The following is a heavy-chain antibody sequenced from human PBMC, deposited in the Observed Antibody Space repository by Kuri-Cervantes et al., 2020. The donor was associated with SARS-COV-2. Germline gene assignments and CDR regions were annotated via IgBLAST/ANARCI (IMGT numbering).Heavy chain of an antibody. V-gene: IGHV1-18*01. CDR3: ARRSSSWYYYYYGMDV. D-gene: IGHD6-13*01. J-gene: IGHJ6*02. Sequence: ASVKVSCKASGYTFTSYGISWVRQAPGQGLEWMGWISAYNGNTNYAQKFQGRVTITRDTSASTAYMELSSLRSEDTAVYYCARRSSSWYYYYYGMDVWGQGTTVTVSS. CDR2: ISAYNGNT. CDR1: GYTFTSYG.